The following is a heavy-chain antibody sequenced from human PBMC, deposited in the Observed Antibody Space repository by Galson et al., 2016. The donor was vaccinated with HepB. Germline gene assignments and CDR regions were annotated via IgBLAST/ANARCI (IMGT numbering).Heavy chain of an antibody. CDR3: ACAQQVGYGGFYFYYGMDV. D-gene: IGHD5-18*01. V-gene: IGHV3-30-3*01. Sequence: SLRLSCAASGFIFNNYAMHWVRQAPGKGLEWVAVIAYEGGDKYYTDSVKCQFTITRDNSKNPVSLQMNSLRPEDTAVYYCACAQQVGYGGFYFYYGMDVWGQGTTVTVSS. CDR1: GFIFNNYA. J-gene: IGHJ6*02. CDR2: IAYEGGDK.